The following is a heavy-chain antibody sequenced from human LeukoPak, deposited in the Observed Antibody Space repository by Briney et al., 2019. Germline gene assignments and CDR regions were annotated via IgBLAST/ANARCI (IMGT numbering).Heavy chain of an antibody. Sequence: PGQTLKISCKVSGYSFTSYCIGWVRQMPREGLEWVWIIYPGDSATTYTPPFQGQVTISSDKSISTAYLQWSSLKASDTVMYYCGLSGYYGENAFDIWGQGTMVTVSS. CDR2: IYPGDSAT. CDR3: GLSGYYGENAFDI. V-gene: IGHV5-51*03. CDR1: GYSFTSYC. J-gene: IGHJ3*02. D-gene: IGHD3-22*01.